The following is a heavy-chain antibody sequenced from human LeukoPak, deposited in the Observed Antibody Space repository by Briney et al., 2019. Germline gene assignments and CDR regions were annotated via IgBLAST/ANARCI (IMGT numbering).Heavy chain of an antibody. V-gene: IGHV5-51*01. CDR2: IYPGDSDT. Sequence: GESLKISCKGSGYSFPIYWIAWVRQMPGKRLEWMGIIYPGDSDTRYSPSFQGQITMSADKSISTAYLQWSSLKASDTAMYYCARRRDGYNFLFDYWGQGTLVTVSS. D-gene: IGHD5-24*01. CDR3: ARRRDGYNFLFDY. J-gene: IGHJ4*02. CDR1: GYSFPIYW.